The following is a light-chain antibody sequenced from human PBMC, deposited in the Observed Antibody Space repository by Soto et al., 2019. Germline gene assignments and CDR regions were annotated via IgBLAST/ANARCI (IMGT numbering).Light chain of an antibody. CDR2: DVS. V-gene: IGLV2-11*01. J-gene: IGLJ1*01. Sequence: QSALTQPRSVSGSPGQSVTISCTGTSSDVGNYNYVSWYQQHPDKAPKLMIYDVSKRASGVPDRFSGSKSGNTASLTISGLQAEDEADYYCCSYAGSYTYVFGTGTKVTVL. CDR3: CSYAGSYTYV. CDR1: SSDVGNYNY.